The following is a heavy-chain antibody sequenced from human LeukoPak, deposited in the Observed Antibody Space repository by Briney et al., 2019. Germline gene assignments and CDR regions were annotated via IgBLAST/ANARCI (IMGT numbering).Heavy chain of an antibody. CDR3: ARPVVLGAYLRGAYYFDA. V-gene: IGHV3-66*04. CDR1: GFTVSDTC. Sequence: GGSLRLSCAASGFTVSDTCMSWVRQAPGKGLEWVSFIYSGDNTYYADSVRGRFTISRDNSKNTLYLQMSSLRAEDTAVYYCARPVVLGAYLRGAYYFDAWGQGTLVTVSS. J-gene: IGHJ4*02. CDR2: IYSGDNT. D-gene: IGHD3-16*01.